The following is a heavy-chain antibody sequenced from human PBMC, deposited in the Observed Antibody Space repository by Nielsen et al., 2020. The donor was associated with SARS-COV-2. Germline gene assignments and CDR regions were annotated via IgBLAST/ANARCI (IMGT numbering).Heavy chain of an antibody. V-gene: IGHV3-23*01. CDR1: GFTFNIYA. D-gene: IGHD3-10*01. CDR2: VSSSGGST. Sequence: GESLKISCAASGFTFNIYAMAWVRRAPGRGLQWVTGVSSSGGSTYYTDSVKGRFSISRDNSKNTLFLLMHSLRVEDTAVYYCAREVPLLWFGELGGMDVWGQGTTVTVSS. J-gene: IGHJ6*02. CDR3: AREVPLLWFGELGGMDV.